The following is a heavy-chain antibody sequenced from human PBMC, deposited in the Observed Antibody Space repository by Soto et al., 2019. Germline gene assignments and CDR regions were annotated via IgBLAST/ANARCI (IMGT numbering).Heavy chain of an antibody. D-gene: IGHD2-15*01. J-gene: IGHJ4*02. Sequence: EVHLLESGGDLVQPGGSLRVSCAGSGFIFGSRAMSWVRQAPGKGLEWVSGIDGGGGDINYADPVKGRFTISRDNSKSPLYLEMNSLRAEDTAVYYCATLKGASYGGTCYSHVADYWGQGTLVTVSS. CDR3: ATLKGASYGGTCYSHVADY. V-gene: IGHV3-23*01. CDR2: IDGGGGDI. CDR1: GFIFGSRA.